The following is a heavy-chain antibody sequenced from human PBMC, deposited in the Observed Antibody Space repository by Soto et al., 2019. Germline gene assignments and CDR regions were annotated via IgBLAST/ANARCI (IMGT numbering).Heavy chain of an antibody. J-gene: IGHJ3*02. CDR1: GGTFSSYT. CDR3: ASPGPGYCSGGSCYDDAFDI. V-gene: IGHV1-69*02. Sequence: SVKVSCKASGGTFSSYTISWVRQGPGKGHEWMGRIIPILGIANYAQKFQGRVTITADKSTSTAYMELSSLRSEDTAVYYCASPGPGYCSGGSCYDDAFDIWGQGTMVTVSS. CDR2: IIPILGIA. D-gene: IGHD2-15*01.